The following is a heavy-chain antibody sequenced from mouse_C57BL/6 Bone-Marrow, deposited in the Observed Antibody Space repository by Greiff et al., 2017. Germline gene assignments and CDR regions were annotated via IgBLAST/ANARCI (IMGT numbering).Heavy chain of an antibody. CDR1: GYTFTDYY. J-gene: IGHJ1*03. V-gene: IGHV1-19*01. D-gene: IGHD1-1*01. Sequence: VQLQQSGPVLVKPGASVKMSCKASGYTFTDYYMNWVKQSHGKSLEWIGVINPYNGGTSYNQKFKGKATLTVDKSSSTAYMDLNSLTSEDSAVYYCARLGAYYGSPYWYFDVWGTGTTVTVSS. CDR2: INPYNGGT. CDR3: ARLGAYYGSPYWYFDV.